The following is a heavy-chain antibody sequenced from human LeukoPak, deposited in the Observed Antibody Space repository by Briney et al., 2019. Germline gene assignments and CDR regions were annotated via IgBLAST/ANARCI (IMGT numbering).Heavy chain of an antibody. CDR1: GFIFSTYA. D-gene: IGHD3-22*01. Sequence: GRSLRLSCAASGFIFSTYAIHWVRQAPGKGLEWVAVISYDGRNKYYADSVKGRFSISRDNSKNTLSLQMNSLRPEDTALYYCARDVSHYDRSGYSLDCWGQGTLVTVSS. V-gene: IGHV3-30*04. CDR2: ISYDGRNK. CDR3: ARDVSHYDRSGYSLDC. J-gene: IGHJ4*02.